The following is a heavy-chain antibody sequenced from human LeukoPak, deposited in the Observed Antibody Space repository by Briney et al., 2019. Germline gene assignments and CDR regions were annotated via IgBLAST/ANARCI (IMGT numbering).Heavy chain of an antibody. CDR2: ITGSDGST. V-gene: IGHV3-23*01. Sequence: PGGSLRLSCAASGFTFSNYAMSWVRQAPGKGLEWVSGITGSDGSTYYADSVKGRFTISRDNSKNTLYLQMNSLRAEDTAVYYCAKDTRGGNSWTFDYWGQGTLVTVSS. D-gene: IGHD4-23*01. CDR3: AKDTRGGNSWTFDY. CDR1: GFTFSNYA. J-gene: IGHJ4*02.